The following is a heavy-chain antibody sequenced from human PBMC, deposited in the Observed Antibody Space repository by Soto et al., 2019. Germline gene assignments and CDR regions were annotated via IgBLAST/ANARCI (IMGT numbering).Heavy chain of an antibody. Sequence: QVQLVESGGGVVQPGRSLRLSCAASGFIFSSYAMHWVRQAPGKGLEWVAVISYDGSNKYYADSVKGRLTISRDNSKNTLYLQMNSLRAEDTAVYYCAREYGLGGAVFDFWGQGTMVTVSS. J-gene: IGHJ3*01. CDR1: GFIFSSYA. D-gene: IGHD2-15*01. V-gene: IGHV3-30-3*01. CDR2: ISYDGSNK. CDR3: AREYGLGGAVFDF.